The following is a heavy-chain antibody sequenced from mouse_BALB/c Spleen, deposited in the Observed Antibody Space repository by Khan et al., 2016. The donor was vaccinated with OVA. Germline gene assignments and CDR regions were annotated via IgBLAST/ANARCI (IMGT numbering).Heavy chain of an antibody. D-gene: IGHD1-1*01. J-gene: IGHJ2*03. Sequence: EVELVESGGDLVKPGGSLKLSCAASGFTFSDYGLSWVRQTPEKRLEWVATISSGGSFTYYLDSVKGRFTISRDSAKNTLYLQMSSLRSEDTAMXYCTRAPGYYGSNYFVQWGQGTSLTVSS. CDR1: GFTFSDYG. CDR2: ISSGGSFT. V-gene: IGHV5-9-3*01. CDR3: TRAPGYYGSNYFVQ.